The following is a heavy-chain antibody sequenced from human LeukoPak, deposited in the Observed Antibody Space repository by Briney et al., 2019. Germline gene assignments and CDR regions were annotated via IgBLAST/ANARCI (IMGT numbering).Heavy chain of an antibody. Sequence: GGSLRLSCAASGFTFSNYWMGWVRQPPGKGLQWVANIKDDGTEKYYVDSVKGRFTITRDNAKNSVYLQMNSLRVEDTAVYYCARRPFGADYWGQGTLVTVSS. CDR1: GFTFSNYW. J-gene: IGHJ4*02. D-gene: IGHD3-10*01. CDR2: IKDDGTEK. V-gene: IGHV3-7*01. CDR3: ARRPFGADY.